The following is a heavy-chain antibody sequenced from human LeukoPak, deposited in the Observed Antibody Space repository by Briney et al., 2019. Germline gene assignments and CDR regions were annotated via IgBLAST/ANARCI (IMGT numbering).Heavy chain of an antibody. CDR2: IYLGDSDT. J-gene: IGHJ4*02. D-gene: IGHD6-13*01. V-gene: IGHV5-51*01. CDR1: GYTSTSYW. Sequence: GESLKISCKGSGYTSTSYWIAWVRQLPGKGLEWMGIIYLGDSDTRYSPSFQGQVTISADKSIGTAYLQWRSLKASDTAMYYRARGSGDSSWSDYWGQGTLVTVSS. CDR3: ARGSGDSSWSDY.